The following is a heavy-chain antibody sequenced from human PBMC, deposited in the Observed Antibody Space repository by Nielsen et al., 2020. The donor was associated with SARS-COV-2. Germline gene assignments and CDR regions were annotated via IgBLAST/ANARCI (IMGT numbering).Heavy chain of an antibody. CDR2: IKQDGSEK. Sequence: GESLKISCAASGFTFSSYWMSWVRQAPGKGLEWVANIKQDGSEKYYVDSVKGRFTISRDNAKNSLYLQMNSLRAEDMAVYYCARVGYSYGYDPWGQGTLVTVSS. CDR1: GFTFSSYW. CDR3: ARVGYSYGYDP. V-gene: IGHV3-7*03. J-gene: IGHJ5*02. D-gene: IGHD5-18*01.